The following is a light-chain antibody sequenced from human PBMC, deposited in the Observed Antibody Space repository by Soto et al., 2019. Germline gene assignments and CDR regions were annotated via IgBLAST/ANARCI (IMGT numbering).Light chain of an antibody. CDR1: QYINTR. Sequence: EIVLTQSPATLSSFPGDRVTLSCRASQYINTRLAWYQHRPGQAPRLLIYDAFIRATGIPARFSGSGSGTDFTLTISSLEPEDFAVYYCLQYGRSPKTFGQGTKVDIK. CDR3: LQYGRSPKT. V-gene: IGKV3D-11*03. CDR2: DAF. J-gene: IGKJ1*01.